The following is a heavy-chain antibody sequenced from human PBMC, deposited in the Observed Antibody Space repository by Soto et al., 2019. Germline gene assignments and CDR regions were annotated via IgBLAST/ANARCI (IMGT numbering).Heavy chain of an antibody. CDR3: ARQTGGFGYYFDY. J-gene: IGHJ4*02. Sequence: SETMSVTCTVSGGSSSSSDYCWGWISQPPGKELEWVGAVYYSGTTYYNPSLKSRVTISVDTSKNHFSLNLRSVTAADTAIYYCARQTGGFGYYFDYWGQGALVTVSS. CDR1: GGSSSSSDYC. CDR2: VYYSGTT. D-gene: IGHD3-16*01. V-gene: IGHV4-39*01.